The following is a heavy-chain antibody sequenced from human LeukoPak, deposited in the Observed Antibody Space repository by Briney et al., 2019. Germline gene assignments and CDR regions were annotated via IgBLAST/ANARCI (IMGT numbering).Heavy chain of an antibody. CDR3: ARQNDYSKFPFVF. Sequence: SETLSLTCAVSGYSISSGYYWGWIRQPPGKGLDWIGSIYHSGSTYYNPSLKSRVTISVDTPKNQFSLKLSSVTAADTAVYYCARQNDYSKFPFVFWGQGTLVTVSS. D-gene: IGHD4-11*01. V-gene: IGHV4-38-2*01. CDR2: IYHSGST. CDR1: GYSISSGYY. J-gene: IGHJ4*02.